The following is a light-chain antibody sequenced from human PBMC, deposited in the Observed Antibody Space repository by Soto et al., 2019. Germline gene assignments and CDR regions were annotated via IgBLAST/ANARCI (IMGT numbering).Light chain of an antibody. V-gene: IGKV1-27*01. CDR2: AAS. Sequence: DIQMTQSPSSLSAYVGDRVTITCRASQAISNYLAWYQQKPGKVPKLLIYAASTLPSGVPSRFSGSGSGTDFTLTISSLQPEDVATYYCQKYNIAPWTVGQGTKVDSK. CDR3: QKYNIAPWT. J-gene: IGKJ1*01. CDR1: QAISNY.